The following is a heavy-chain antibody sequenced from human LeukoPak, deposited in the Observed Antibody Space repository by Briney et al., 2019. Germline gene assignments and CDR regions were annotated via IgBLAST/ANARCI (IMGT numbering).Heavy chain of an antibody. CDR2: ISSSSSYI. Sequence: GGSLRLSCAAPGFTFSSYSMNWVRQAPGKGLEWVSSISSSSSYIYYADSVKGRFTISRDNAKNSLYLQMNSLRAEDTAVYYCARDLSDVVVTENWFDPWGQGTLVTVSS. CDR3: ARDLSDVVVTENWFDP. D-gene: IGHD2-21*02. V-gene: IGHV3-21*01. CDR1: GFTFSSYS. J-gene: IGHJ5*02.